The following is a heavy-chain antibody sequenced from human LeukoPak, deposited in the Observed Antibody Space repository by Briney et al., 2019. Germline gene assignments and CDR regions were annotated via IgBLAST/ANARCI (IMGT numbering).Heavy chain of an antibody. CDR1: GYTFTGCY. D-gene: IGHD3-10*01. V-gene: IGHV1-2*02. CDR3: ARDGVGRTMVQNYYYMDV. CDR2: INPNSGGT. J-gene: IGHJ6*03. Sequence: ASVKVSCKASGYTFTGCYMHWVRQAPGQGLEWMGWINPNSGGTNYAQKFQGRVTMTRDTSISTAYMELSRLRSDDTAVYYCARDGVGRTMVQNYYYMDVWGKGTTVTVSS.